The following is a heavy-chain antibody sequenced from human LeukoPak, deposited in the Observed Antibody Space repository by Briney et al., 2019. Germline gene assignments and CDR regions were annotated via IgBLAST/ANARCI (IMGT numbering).Heavy chain of an antibody. D-gene: IGHD3-3*01. CDR2: IRSKAYGGTT. Sequence: HTGGSLRLSCTASGFTFGDYAMSWVRQAPGKGLEWVGFIRSKAYGGTTEYAASVKGRFTISRDDSKSIAYLQMNSLKTEDTAVYYCTRLGSITIFGVVTLDAFDIWGQGTMVTVSS. V-gene: IGHV3-49*04. J-gene: IGHJ3*02. CDR1: GFTFGDYA. CDR3: TRLGSITIFGVVTLDAFDI.